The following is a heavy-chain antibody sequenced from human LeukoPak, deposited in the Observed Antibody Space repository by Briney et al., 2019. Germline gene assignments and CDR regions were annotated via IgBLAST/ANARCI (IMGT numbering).Heavy chain of an antibody. CDR3: ARHQRPSDY. CDR1: GGSLSGYY. V-gene: IGHV4-34*01. D-gene: IGHD6-25*01. Sequence: SETLSLTCAVYGGSLSGYYWSWIRQPPGKGLEWIGEINHSGSTNYNPSLKSRVTISVDTSKNQFSLKLSSVTAADTAVYYCARHQRPSDYWGQGILVTVSS. J-gene: IGHJ4*02. CDR2: INHSGST.